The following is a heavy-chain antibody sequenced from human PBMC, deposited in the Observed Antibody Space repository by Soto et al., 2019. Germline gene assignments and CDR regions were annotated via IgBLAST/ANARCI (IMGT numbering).Heavy chain of an antibody. CDR2: LYYGRSA. V-gene: IGHV4-59*01. Sequence: QVQLQESGPGLVKPSETLSLTCAVSGDSISSYYCMCIRQPPRKGLESIGYLYYGRSANYNPSLKSRVTLSVDTSTNQCSLTLSSMTAADTAVYYCALRSMAVVPEYWGQGTLVTVSS. D-gene: IGHD3-22*01. CDR3: ALRSMAVVPEY. CDR1: GDSISSYY. J-gene: IGHJ4*02.